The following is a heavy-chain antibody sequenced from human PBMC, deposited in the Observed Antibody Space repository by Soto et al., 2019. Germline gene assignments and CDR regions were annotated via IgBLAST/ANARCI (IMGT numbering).Heavy chain of an antibody. V-gene: IGHV1-18*04. CDR2: ISAYNGNT. J-gene: IGHJ3*02. D-gene: IGHD5-12*01. CDR1: GYTFTSYG. Sequence: QVQLVQSGAEVKKPGASVKVSCKASGYTFTSYGISWVRQAPGQGLEWMGWISAYNGNTNYAQKLQGRVTMTTDASTSTAYMELRSLRSDDTAVYYCARERASGYDVPDAFDIWGQGTMVTVSS. CDR3: ARERASGYDVPDAFDI.